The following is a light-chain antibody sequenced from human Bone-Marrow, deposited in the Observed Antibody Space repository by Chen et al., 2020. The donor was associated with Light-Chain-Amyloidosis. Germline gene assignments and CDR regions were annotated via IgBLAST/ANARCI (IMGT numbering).Light chain of an antibody. Sequence: SYVLTQPSSVSAAPGQTATIACGGNNIGFTSVHWYQQTPGQAPLLVVYGDSDRPSGIPERLPGSNSGNTATLTISRVEAGDEADYYCQVWDRGSDRPVFGGGTKLTVL. J-gene: IGLJ3*02. V-gene: IGLV3-21*02. CDR3: QVWDRGSDRPV. CDR2: GDS. CDR1: NIGFTS.